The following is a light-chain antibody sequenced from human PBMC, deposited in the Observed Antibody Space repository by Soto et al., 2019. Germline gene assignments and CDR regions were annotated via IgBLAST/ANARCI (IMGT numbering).Light chain of an antibody. CDR2: GAS. V-gene: IGKV1-39*01. Sequence: DIPMTQSPSSLSASVGDRVTITCRASHPISNYLNWYRHRPGKAPKLLIYGASTLQSGVPSRFSGSESGTDFTLTITSLQPEDCATYYCQQTYATPISFGQGTRLEIK. CDR1: HPISNY. J-gene: IGKJ5*01. CDR3: QQTYATPIS.